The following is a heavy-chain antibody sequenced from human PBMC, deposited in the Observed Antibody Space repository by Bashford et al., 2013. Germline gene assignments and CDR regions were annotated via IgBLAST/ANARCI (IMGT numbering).Heavy chain of an antibody. Sequence: SETLSLTCTVSGGSISSGGYYWSWIRQHPGKGLEWIGYIYYSGSTYYNPSLKSRVTISVDTSKNQFSLKLSSVTAADTAVYYCARGRPRTATFDYWGQGTLVTVSS. CDR3: ARGRPRTATFDY. CDR2: IYYSGST. V-gene: IGHV4-31*03. D-gene: IGHD1-1*01. J-gene: IGHJ4*02. CDR1: GGSISSGGYY.